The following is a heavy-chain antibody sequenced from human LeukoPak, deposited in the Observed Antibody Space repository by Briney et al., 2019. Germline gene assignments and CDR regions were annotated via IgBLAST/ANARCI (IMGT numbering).Heavy chain of an antibody. V-gene: IGHV3-9*01. CDR2: ISWNSGSI. J-gene: IGHJ4*02. Sequence: PGRSLRLSCAASGFTFGAYAMHWVRQVPGKGLEWVSGISWNSGSIGYADSVKGRFTISRDNAKNSLYLEMNSLRAEDTALYYCAKVGEAATIRAGSYFDYWGQGTLVTVSS. CDR1: GFTFGAYA. CDR3: AKVGEAATIRAGSYFDY. D-gene: IGHD5-12*01.